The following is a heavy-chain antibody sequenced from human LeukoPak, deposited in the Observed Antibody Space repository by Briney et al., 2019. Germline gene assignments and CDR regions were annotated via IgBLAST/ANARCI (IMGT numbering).Heavy chain of an antibody. CDR2: IKQDGSEK. CDR1: GFTFSTYW. J-gene: IGHJ4*02. V-gene: IGHV3-7*01. CDR3: ARDSAGNDY. Sequence: PGGSLRLSCEASGFTFSTYWMSWVRQAPGKGLEWVANIKQDGSEKYYVYSVKGRFTISRDNAKNSLYLQMNSLRAEDTAMYYCARDSAGNDYWGQGTLVTVSS. D-gene: IGHD6-13*01.